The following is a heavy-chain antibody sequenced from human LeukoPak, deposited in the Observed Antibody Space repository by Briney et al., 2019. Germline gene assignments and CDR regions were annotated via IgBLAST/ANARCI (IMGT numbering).Heavy chain of an antibody. J-gene: IGHJ6*03. D-gene: IGHD3-3*01. CDR3: ARDVFTYYDFWSGHPHMDV. Sequence: ASVKVSCKASGYTFTGYYMHWVRQAPGQGLEWMGWINPNSGGTNYAQKFQGRVTMTRDTSISTAYMELSRLRSDDTAVYYCARDVFTYYDFWSGHPHMDVWGKGTTVTVSS. CDR1: GYTFTGYY. CDR2: INPNSGGT. V-gene: IGHV1-2*02.